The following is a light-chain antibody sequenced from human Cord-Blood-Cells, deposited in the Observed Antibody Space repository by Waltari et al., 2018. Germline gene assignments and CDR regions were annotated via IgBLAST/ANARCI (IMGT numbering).Light chain of an antibody. CDR1: SSDVGGYNY. J-gene: IGLJ2*01. Sequence: QSALTQPPSASGSPGQSVTISCTGTSSDVGGYNYVSWYQLHPGKAPKIMIYDVSKRPAGVPDRFPVSNSCNTASLTVSVLQAEDEADYYCSSYAGSNNVVFGGGTKLTVL. CDR2: DVS. CDR3: SSYAGSNNVV. V-gene: IGLV2-8*01.